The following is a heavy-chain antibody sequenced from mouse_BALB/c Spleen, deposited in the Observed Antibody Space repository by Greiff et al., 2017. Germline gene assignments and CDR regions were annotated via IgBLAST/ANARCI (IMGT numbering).Heavy chain of an antibody. CDR2: IDTENGNT. D-gene: IGHD1-1*01. CDR3: SRHGSGDRYFED. V-gene: IGHV14-1*02. Sequence: VQLQQSGAELVRPGALVKLSCNASGFNIKDYYMHWVKQRPEQGLEWIGWIDTENGNTIYEPKFQGKASITADTSSNAAYLQLSSLTSEDTADYYLSRHGSGDRYFEDWGEGTTVTVSS. CDR1: GFNIKDYY. J-gene: IGHJ1*01.